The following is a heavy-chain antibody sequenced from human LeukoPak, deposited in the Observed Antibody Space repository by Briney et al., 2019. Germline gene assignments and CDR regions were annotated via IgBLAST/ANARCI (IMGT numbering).Heavy chain of an antibody. CDR1: GFSFTEWS. V-gene: IGHV3-74*01. Sequence: GRSLRLSCAPSGFSFTEWSMRWVRQAPGEGLGWLSHMNGDGSRISYADSAKGRFTISRDNAKKMLYLQMNSLRDEDTAVYYCARENYFGLDVWGQGTTVTVSS. CDR3: ARENYFGLDV. CDR2: MNGDGSRI. J-gene: IGHJ6*02.